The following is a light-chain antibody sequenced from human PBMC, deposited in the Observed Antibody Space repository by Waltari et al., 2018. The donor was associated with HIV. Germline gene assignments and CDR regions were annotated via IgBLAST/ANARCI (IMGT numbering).Light chain of an antibody. V-gene: IGKV3-20*01. CDR3: QQYGSSLIT. J-gene: IGKJ5*01. Sequence: SPGTLSLSPGERATLSCRASQSVSSSYLAWYQQRPGQAPRLLIYGASSRDTGIPDRFSGSGSGTDFTLTISSLEPEDFAVYYCQQYGSSLITFGPGTRLEIK. CDR2: GAS. CDR1: QSVSSSY.